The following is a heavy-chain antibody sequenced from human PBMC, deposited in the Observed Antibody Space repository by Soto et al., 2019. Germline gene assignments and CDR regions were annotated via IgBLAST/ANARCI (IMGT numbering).Heavy chain of an antibody. J-gene: IGHJ4*01. V-gene: IGHV4-59*11. D-gene: IGHD2-21*01. Sequence: SETLSLTCIVSGGSISSHYWSWIRQPPGNGLEWIGYIHYSGSTNYSPSLKSRVTMSLDTSKNQFSLNLTSVTAADTAVYYCAMRDNCPSPLGLFAYCGKGSLVPGSS. CDR1: GGSISSHY. CDR3: AMRDNCPSPLGLFAY. CDR2: IHYSGST.